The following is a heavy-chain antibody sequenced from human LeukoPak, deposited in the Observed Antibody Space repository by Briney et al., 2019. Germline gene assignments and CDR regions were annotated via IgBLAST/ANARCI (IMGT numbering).Heavy chain of an antibody. CDR2: INSDGSST. V-gene: IGHV3-74*01. CDR3: ARRRYYYDSTFDY. CDR1: GFTFSSYW. Sequence: GGSLRLSCAASGFTFSSYWMHWVRQAPGKGLVWVSRINSDGSSTSYADSVKGRFTISRDNAKNSLYLQMNSLRAEDTAVYYCARRRYYYDSTFDYWGQGTLVTVSS. D-gene: IGHD3-22*01. J-gene: IGHJ4*02.